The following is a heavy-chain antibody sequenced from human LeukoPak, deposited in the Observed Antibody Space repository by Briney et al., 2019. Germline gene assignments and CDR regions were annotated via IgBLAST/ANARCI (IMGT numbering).Heavy chain of an antibody. CDR3: ARDDFVVRGVMYYFDY. V-gene: IGHV1-2*02. CDR1: GYTFTGYY. D-gene: IGHD3-10*01. CDR2: INPNSGGT. Sequence: ASVKVSCKASGYTFTGYYMHWVRQAPGQGLEWMGWINPNSGGTNYAQKFQGRVTMTRDTSISTAYMELSRLRSDDTAVYYCARDDFVVRGVMYYFDYWGQGTLVTVSS. J-gene: IGHJ4*02.